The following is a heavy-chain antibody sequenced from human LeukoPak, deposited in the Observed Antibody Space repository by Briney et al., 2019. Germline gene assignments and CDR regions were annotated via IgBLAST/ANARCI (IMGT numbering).Heavy chain of an antibody. D-gene: IGHD2-2*02. J-gene: IGHJ6*02. Sequence: ASVKVSCKASGYIFTSYGISWVRQAPGQGLEWMGWISAYNGNTNYAQKLQGRVTMTTDTSTSTAYMELRSLRSDDTAVYYCARDEIVVVPAAISDYYYYYGMDVWGQGTTVTVSS. CDR2: ISAYNGNT. CDR3: ARDEIVVVPAAISDYYYYYGMDV. V-gene: IGHV1-18*01. CDR1: GYIFTSYG.